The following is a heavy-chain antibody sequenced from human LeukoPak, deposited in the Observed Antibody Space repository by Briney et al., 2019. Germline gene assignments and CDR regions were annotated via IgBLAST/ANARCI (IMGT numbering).Heavy chain of an antibody. J-gene: IGHJ3*02. V-gene: IGHV3-33*06. CDR3: AKDSGNYGSGSFDAFDI. Sequence: PGGSLRLSCAASGFSFSNYGMHWVRQAPGKGLDWVAVIWFDGSNKYYADSVKGRFTISRDNSKNTLYLQMNSLRAEDTAVYYCAKDSGNYGSGSFDAFDIWGQGTMVTVSS. D-gene: IGHD3-10*01. CDR2: IWFDGSNK. CDR1: GFSFSNYG.